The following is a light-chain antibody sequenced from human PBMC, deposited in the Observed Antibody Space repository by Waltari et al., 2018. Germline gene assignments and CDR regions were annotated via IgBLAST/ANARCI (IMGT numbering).Light chain of an antibody. J-gene: IGLJ3*02. Sequence: QSALTQPASVSGSPGQSITISCTGTSSDVGSYNRVSWYQQAPGNAPRLIICEVSNRRSGVPNRFSGSKAGNTASLTISGLQAEDEADYYCSSYTNINTLMVFGGGTHLTVL. CDR2: EVS. CDR3: SSYTNINTLMV. CDR1: SSDVGSYNR. V-gene: IGLV2-14*01.